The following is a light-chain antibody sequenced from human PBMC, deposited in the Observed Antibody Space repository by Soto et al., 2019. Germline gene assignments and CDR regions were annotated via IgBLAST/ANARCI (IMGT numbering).Light chain of an antibody. J-gene: IGLJ1*01. Sequence: SGLSQPASVSGSAEQSITISFTGTSSDIGGYNYVSWYQQHPGKAPKLMIFEVSNRPSGVSNRFSGSKSGNTASLTISGLQADDEADYFCSSFSSSSTFDVFGTGTKVT. CDR2: EVS. V-gene: IGLV2-14*01. CDR3: SSFSSSSTFDV. CDR1: SSDIGGYNY.